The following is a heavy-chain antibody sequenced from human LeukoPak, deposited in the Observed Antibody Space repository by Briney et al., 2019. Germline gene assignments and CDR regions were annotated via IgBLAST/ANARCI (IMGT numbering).Heavy chain of an antibody. Sequence: SVKVSCKASGGTFSSYVINWVRQAPGQGLEWMGGIIPIFGTANYAQKFQGRVTITADKSTSTAYMELSSLRSEDTAVYYCAREHSQGLSYYYYMDVWGKGTTVTISS. CDR3: AREHSQGLSYYYYMDV. CDR1: GGTFSSYV. D-gene: IGHD2-8*01. CDR2: IIPIFGTA. J-gene: IGHJ6*03. V-gene: IGHV1-69*06.